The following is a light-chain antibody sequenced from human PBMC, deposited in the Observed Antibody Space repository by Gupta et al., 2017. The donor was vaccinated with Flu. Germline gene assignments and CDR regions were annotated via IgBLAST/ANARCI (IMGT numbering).Light chain of an antibody. V-gene: IGKV1-39*01. CDR2: AAS. Sequence: DIQMTQSPSSLSASVGDRVTITCRASQSISSYLNWYQQKPGKAPKLLIYAASSLESGVTSRFSGSGSGTDFTISSSILQPEDFATYYCQQSYSTPIFGPGTKVDIK. CDR1: QSISSY. J-gene: IGKJ3*01. CDR3: QQSYSTPI.